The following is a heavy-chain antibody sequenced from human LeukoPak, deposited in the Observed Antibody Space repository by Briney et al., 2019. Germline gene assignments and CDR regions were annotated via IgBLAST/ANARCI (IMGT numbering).Heavy chain of an antibody. D-gene: IGHD5-24*01. CDR3: ACGGGVGYNLLNSVEGNDY. CDR2: IYYSGST. V-gene: IGHV4-59*12. Sequence: PSETLSLTCTVSGGSISSYYWSWIRQPPGKGLEWIGYIYYSGSTNYNPSLKSRVTMSVDTSKNQFSLKLSSVTAADTAVYYCACGGGVGYNLLNSVEGNDYWGQGTLVTVSS. CDR1: GGSISSYY. J-gene: IGHJ4*02.